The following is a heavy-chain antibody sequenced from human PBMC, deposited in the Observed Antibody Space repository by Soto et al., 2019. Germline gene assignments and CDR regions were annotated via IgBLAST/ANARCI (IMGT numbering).Heavy chain of an antibody. CDR1: GGSVTSDEDY. Sequence: SETLSLTCTVSGGSVTSDEDYWSWIRQSPGKGLEWIGYISNSGSTGYNPSLKTRLSVSVDRSKNQFTLRLTSVTAADTAVYFCATESGSTYGYFDYWGQGTQVTVSS. D-gene: IGHD4-17*01. J-gene: IGHJ4*02. V-gene: IGHV4-30-4*01. CDR3: ATESGSTYGYFDY. CDR2: ISNSGST.